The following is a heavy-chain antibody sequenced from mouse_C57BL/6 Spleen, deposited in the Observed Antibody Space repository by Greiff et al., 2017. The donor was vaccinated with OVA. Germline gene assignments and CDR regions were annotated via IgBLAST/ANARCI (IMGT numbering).Heavy chain of an antibody. V-gene: IGHV1-55*01. CDR1: GYTFTSYW. D-gene: IGHD2-13*01. CDR2: IYPGSGST. CDR3: ASETRKGNYFDY. Sequence: VQLQQPGAELVKPGASVKMSCKASGYTFTSYWITWVKQRPGQGLEWIGDIYPGSGSTNYNEKFKSKATLTVDTSSSTAYMQLSSLTSEDSAGDYCASETRKGNYFDYWGQGTTLTVSS. J-gene: IGHJ2*01.